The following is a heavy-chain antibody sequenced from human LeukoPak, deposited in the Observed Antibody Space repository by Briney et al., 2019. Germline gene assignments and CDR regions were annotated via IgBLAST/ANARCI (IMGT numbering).Heavy chain of an antibody. V-gene: IGHV3-74*01. CDR2: INSDGSST. J-gene: IGHJ4*02. Sequence: GGSLRLSCAASGFTFSSYAMSWVRQAPGKGLVWVSRINSDGSSTSYADSVKGRFTISRDNAKNTLYLQMNSLRAEDTAVYYCARTYYYDSSGYYYPFDYWGQGTLVTVSS. D-gene: IGHD3-22*01. CDR3: ARTYYYDSSGYYYPFDY. CDR1: GFTFSSYA.